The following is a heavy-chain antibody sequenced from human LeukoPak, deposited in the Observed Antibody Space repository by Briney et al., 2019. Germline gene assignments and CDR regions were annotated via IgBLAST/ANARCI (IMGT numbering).Heavy chain of an antibody. CDR1: GGSISSYY. D-gene: IGHD2-21*02. V-gene: IGHV4-4*07. Sequence: PSETLSLTCTVSGGSISSYYWSWIRQPAGKGLEWIGRIYTSGSTNYNPSLKSRVTMSVDTSKNQFSLKLSSVTAADTAVYYCARARKYCGGDCYSDYFDYWGQGTLVTVSS. CDR2: IYTSGST. CDR3: ARARKYCGGDCYSDYFDY. J-gene: IGHJ4*02.